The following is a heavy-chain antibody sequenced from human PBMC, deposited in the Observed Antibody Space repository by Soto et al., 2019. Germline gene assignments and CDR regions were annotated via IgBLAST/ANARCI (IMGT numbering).Heavy chain of an antibody. CDR3: ASSQGDY. CDR2: ISWDGETT. V-gene: IGHV3-43*01. Sequence: EVHLVESGGVAVKPGGSLRLSCAASGFTFDDHNMHWIRQGPGKGLEWVSLISWDGETTFYADSVKGRFTVSRDNTRNFLYLQMSAPTTEDSGLYYCASSQGDYWGQGTLVTVAS. J-gene: IGHJ4*02. CDR1: GFTFDDHN.